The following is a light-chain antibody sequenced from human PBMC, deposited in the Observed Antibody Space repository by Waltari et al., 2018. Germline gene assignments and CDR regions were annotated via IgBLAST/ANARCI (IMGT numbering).Light chain of an antibody. CDR1: QSVSSN. CDR2: GAS. J-gene: IGKJ1*01. CDR3: QQYDNWPRT. Sequence: ERVMTQSPATLSVSPGERATLSCRASQSVSSNLAWYQQKPGQAPRLLIYGASTRATGVPARFSGSGSGTDFTLTISSLQSEEFAVYYCQQYDNWPRTFGQGTKVEI. V-gene: IGKV3-15*01.